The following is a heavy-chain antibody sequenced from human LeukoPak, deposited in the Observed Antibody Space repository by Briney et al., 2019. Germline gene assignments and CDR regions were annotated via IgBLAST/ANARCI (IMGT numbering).Heavy chain of an antibody. V-gene: IGHV3-23*01. CDR2: ISGSGGST. D-gene: IGHD3-10*01. Sequence: GGSLRLSCAASGFTFSSYAMSWVRQAPGKGLEWVSAISGSGGSTYYADSVKGRFTISRDNAKNSLYLQMNSLRAEDTALYYCAKDALWFGELLGNGMDVWGQGTTVTVSS. CDR3: AKDALWFGELLGNGMDV. CDR1: GFTFSSYA. J-gene: IGHJ6*02.